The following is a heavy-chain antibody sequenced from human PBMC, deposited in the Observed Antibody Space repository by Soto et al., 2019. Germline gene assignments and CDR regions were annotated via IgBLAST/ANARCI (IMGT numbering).Heavy chain of an antibody. J-gene: IGHJ4*02. CDR3: ATRIVGRPVPWY. D-gene: IGHD1-26*01. CDR2: ISGSGGNT. V-gene: IGHV3-23*01. Sequence: GGSLRLSCAASGFTFSSYAMSWVRQAPGKGLGWVSSISGSGGNTFYADFVKGRFTISRDNSKNTLYLHMNILRVEDTAAYYCATRIVGRPVPWYWGQGTLVTDSS. CDR1: GFTFSSYA.